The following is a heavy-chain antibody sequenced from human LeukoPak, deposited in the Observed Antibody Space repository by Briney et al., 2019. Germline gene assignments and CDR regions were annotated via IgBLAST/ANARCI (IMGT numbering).Heavy chain of an antibody. CDR3: ARVPVSYCSGGSCYSRDYYYYGMDV. J-gene: IGHJ6*02. D-gene: IGHD2-15*01. V-gene: IGHV3-21*01. Sequence: PGGSLRLSCAASGFTFSSYSMNWVRQAPGKGLEWVSSISSSSSYIYYADSVKGRFTISRDNAKNSLYLQMNSLRAEDTAVYYCARVPVSYCSGGSCYSRDYYYYGMDVWGQGTTVTVSS. CDR1: GFTFSSYS. CDR2: ISSSSSYI.